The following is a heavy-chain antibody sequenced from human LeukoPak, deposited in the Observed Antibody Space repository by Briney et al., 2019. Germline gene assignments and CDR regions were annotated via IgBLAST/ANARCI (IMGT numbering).Heavy chain of an antibody. CDR1: GLTFSSYA. Sequence: RESLRLSCAPSGLTFSSYAMTWVRQAPGKGLQWVSSVSGSGAHTYHADSVKGRFTISRDNSRDTLYLQMKSLRAEDAAIYICAKDGGTYPYFLDVWGKGSTVIVSS. CDR3: AKDGGTYPYFLDV. V-gene: IGHV3-23*01. D-gene: IGHD1-26*01. J-gene: IGHJ6*03. CDR2: VSGSGAHT.